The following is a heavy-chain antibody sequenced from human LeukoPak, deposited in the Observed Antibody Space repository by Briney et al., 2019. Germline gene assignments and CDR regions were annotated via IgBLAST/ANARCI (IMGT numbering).Heavy chain of an antibody. V-gene: IGHV4-59*08. CDR3: ATGRWGSSWYRGFDP. D-gene: IGHD6-13*01. Sequence: SETLSLTCSVSGGSISSYYWSWIRQPPGKGLEWIGYIYYSGSTNYNPSLKSRVTISVDTSKNQFSLKLSSVTAADTAVYYCATGRWGSSWYRGFDPWGQGTLVTVSS. CDR2: IYYSGST. CDR1: GGSISSYY. J-gene: IGHJ5*02.